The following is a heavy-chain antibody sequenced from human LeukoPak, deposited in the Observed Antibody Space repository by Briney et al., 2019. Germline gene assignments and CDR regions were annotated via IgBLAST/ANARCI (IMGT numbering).Heavy chain of an antibody. D-gene: IGHD6-13*01. V-gene: IGHV4-59*01. CDR2: IYYSGST. Sequence: SETLSLTCRVSGGSMSRYYWSWMRQPPGKGLEWIGYIYYSGSTNYNPSLKSRVTISVDTSKNQFSLKLSSMTAAATAVYYCARDKGIAAGGPVFDPWGQGTIVTVSP. CDR1: GGSMSRYY. J-gene: IGHJ5*02. CDR3: ARDKGIAAGGPVFDP.